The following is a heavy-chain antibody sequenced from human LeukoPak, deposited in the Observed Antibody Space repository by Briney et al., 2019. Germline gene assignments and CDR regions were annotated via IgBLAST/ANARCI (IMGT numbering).Heavy chain of an antibody. V-gene: IGHV1-2*02. CDR3: AREGLGELTLDC. D-gene: IGHD3-16*01. CDR2: INHNSGGT. J-gene: IGHJ4*02. CDR1: GYTFTAHY. Sequence: AASVKVSCKASGYTFTAHYLHWVRQAPGQGLEWMAWINHNSGGTKYAQKLQGRVTMTTDTSTSTAYMELRSLRSDDTAVYYCAREGLGELTLDCWGQGTLVTVSS.